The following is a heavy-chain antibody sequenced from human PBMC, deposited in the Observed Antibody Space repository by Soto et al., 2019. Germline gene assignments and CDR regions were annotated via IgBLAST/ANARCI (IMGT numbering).Heavy chain of an antibody. J-gene: IGHJ5*01. CDR1: GFTFSTYT. D-gene: IGHD3-10*01. Sequence: GGSLRLSCAASGFTFSTYTMNWVRQAPGKGLEWISSISSGSSYIYYAGSVKGRFTISRDNAKNSLFLQMSSLRADDTAVYYCARDILSGGAYPDSWGQGTKVTVSS. CDR2: ISSGSSYI. V-gene: IGHV3-21*01. CDR3: ARDILSGGAYPDS.